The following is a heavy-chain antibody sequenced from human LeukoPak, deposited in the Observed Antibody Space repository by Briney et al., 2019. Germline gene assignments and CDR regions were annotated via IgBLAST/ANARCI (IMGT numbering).Heavy chain of an antibody. D-gene: IGHD3-22*01. CDR3: ARTYYYDSSGYREDWFDP. CDR2: ISSSSSYI. V-gene: IGHV3-21*01. CDR1: GFTFSSYS. Sequence: GASLRLSCAASGFTFSSYSMNWVRQAPGKGLECISSISSSSSYIYYADTVKGRFTISRDNAKKSLYLQMNNLRAEDTAVYYCARTYYYDSSGYREDWFDPWGQGTLVTVSS. J-gene: IGHJ5*02.